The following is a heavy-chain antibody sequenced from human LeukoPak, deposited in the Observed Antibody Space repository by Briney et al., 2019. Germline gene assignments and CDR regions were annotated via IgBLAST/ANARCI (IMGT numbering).Heavy chain of an antibody. V-gene: IGHV3-9*01. D-gene: IGHD3-10*01. CDR2: ISWNGGSV. CDR3: AKAGVLLWFGESDGFDY. Sequence: GGSLRLSCAASGFTFADYAMHWVRQAPGKGLEWVSGISWNGGSVGYADSVKGRFTISRDNAKNSLYLQMNSLRAEDTALYYCAKAGVLLWFGESDGFDYWGQGTLVTVSS. J-gene: IGHJ4*02. CDR1: GFTFADYA.